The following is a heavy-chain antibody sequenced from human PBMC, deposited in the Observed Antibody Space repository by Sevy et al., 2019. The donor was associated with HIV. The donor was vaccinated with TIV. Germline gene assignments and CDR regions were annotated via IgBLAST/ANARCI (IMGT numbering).Heavy chain of an antibody. CDR2: ISGSGGST. CDR3: AKDQGARGGPYYYYGMDV. CDR1: EFTFSSYA. D-gene: IGHD3-10*01. J-gene: IGHJ6*02. Sequence: GGSLRLSCAASEFTFSSYAMSWVRQAPGKGLEWVSAISGSGGSTYYADSVKGRFTISRDNSKNTLYLQMNSLRAEDTAVYDCAKDQGARGGPYYYYGMDVWGQGTTVTVSS. V-gene: IGHV3-23*01.